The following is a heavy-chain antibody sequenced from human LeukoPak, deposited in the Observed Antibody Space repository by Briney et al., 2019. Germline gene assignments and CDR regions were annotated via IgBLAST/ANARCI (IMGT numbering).Heavy chain of an antibody. CDR3: ARDDGIAAAGNYYYYGMDV. V-gene: IGHV3-74*01. CDR1: GFTFSSYW. D-gene: IGHD6-13*01. J-gene: IGHJ6*04. CDR2: INSDGSST. Sequence: GGSLRLSCAASGFTFSSYWMHWVRHAPGKGLGWVSRINSDGSSTNYADSVKGRFTISRDNAKTTLYLKMNSLRDEDTAVYYCARDDGIAAAGNYYYYGMDVWGKGTTVTVSS.